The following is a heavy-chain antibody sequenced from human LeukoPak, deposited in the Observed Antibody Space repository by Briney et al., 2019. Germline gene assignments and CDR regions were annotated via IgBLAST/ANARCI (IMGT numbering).Heavy chain of an antibody. V-gene: IGHV4-61*08. Sequence: PSETLSLTCAVSGGSISSGGYSWSWIRRPPGKGLEWIGYIYYSGSTNYNPSLKSRVTISVDTSKNQFSLKLSSVTAADTAVYYCARLAKQAMHYFDYWGQGTLVTVSS. CDR2: IYYSGST. CDR3: ARLAKQAMHYFDY. J-gene: IGHJ4*02. CDR1: GGSISSGGYS.